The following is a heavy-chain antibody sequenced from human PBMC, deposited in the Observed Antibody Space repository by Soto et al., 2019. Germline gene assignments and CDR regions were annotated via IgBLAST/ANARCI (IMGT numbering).Heavy chain of an antibody. CDR3: AGSYKYGSGTFDAFDI. Sequence: QVPLVQSGTEVKKPGSSVKVSCKASGGTFSSSAISWVRQAPGQGLEWMGGIIPIFGTTNYAQRFQGSVSITADESTSTTYMELSSLRSEDTAVYYCAGSYKYGSGTFDAFDIWGQGTLVTVSS. J-gene: IGHJ3*02. CDR2: IIPIFGTT. CDR1: GGTFSSSA. D-gene: IGHD3-10*01. V-gene: IGHV1-69*01.